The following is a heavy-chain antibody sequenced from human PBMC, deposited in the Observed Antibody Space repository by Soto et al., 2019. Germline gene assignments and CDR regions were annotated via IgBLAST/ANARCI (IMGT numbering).Heavy chain of an antibody. CDR3: AKLWGYYFES. CDR1: RISVNNNY. J-gene: IGHJ4*02. D-gene: IGHD2-21*01. V-gene: IGHV3-53*01. CDR2: IYTRGST. Sequence: GGSLRLSCAATRISVNNNYMTWVRQTPGRRPEWVAVIYTRGSTHYADFATGRFTFSRDNSKNTLYLQMNSLRPEDTAVYYCAKLWGYYFESWGPGTLVTVSS.